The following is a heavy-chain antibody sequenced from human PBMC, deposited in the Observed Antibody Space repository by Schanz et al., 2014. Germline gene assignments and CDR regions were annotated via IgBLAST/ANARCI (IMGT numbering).Heavy chain of an antibody. D-gene: IGHD2-2*02. J-gene: IGHJ6*03. CDR3: AGTYCSSTSCYTGYYYMDV. V-gene: IGHV1-69*02. CDR1: GCTFSSYT. Sequence: QVQLVQSEAEAKKPGSSVKVSCKASGCTFSSYTISWVRQAPGQGLEWMGRIIPILGIANYAQNFQGRVTITADKSTSTAYMELTSLRSEDTAVYYCAGTYCSSTSCYTGYYYMDVWGKGTTVTVSS. CDR2: IIPILGIA.